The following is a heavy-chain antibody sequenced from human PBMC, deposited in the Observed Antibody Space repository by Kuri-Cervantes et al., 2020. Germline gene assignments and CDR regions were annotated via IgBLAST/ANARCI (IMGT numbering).Heavy chain of an antibody. CDR1: GFTFSSYS. V-gene: IGHV3-21*01. CDR2: ISSSSSYI. CDR3: ARRVRLFAVATTTTGELDS. Sequence: GESLKISCAASGFTFSSYSMNWVRQAPGKGLEWVSSISSSSSYIYYADSVKGRFTISRDNAKNSLYLQMNSLRAEDTAVYYCARRVRLFAVATTTTGELDSWGQGTLVTVSS. D-gene: IGHD1-26*01. J-gene: IGHJ4*02.